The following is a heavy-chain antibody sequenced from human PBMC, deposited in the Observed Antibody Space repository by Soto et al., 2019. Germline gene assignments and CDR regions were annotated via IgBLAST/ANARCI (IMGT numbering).Heavy chain of an antibody. V-gene: IGHV1-18*01. J-gene: IGHJ4*02. CDR2: INAYVGET. Sequence: QVQLVQSGAEVKKPGASVKVSCKASGYSFTHYGITWVRQAPGQGLEWTGWINAYVGETKSAHKYEGRVTVTMDTSTNTAYLELRSLRSDDTAVYYCARGDGDTLDYWGQGTLVRVSA. CDR3: ARGDGDTLDY. CDR1: GYSFTHYG.